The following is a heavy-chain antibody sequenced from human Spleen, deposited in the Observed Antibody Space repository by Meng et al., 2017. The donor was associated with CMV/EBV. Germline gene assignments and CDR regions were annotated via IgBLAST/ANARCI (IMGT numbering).Heavy chain of an antibody. CDR2: ISSSGSTI. D-gene: IGHD2-15*01. CDR1: GFTFSSYW. J-gene: IGHJ5*02. Sequence: GESLKISCAASGFTFSSYWMSWVRQAPGKGLEWVSYISSSGSTIYYADSVKGRFTISRDNAKNSLYLQMNSLRAEDTAVYYCARDPRISNWFDPWGQGTLVTVSS. CDR3: ARDPRISNWFDP. V-gene: IGHV3-48*04.